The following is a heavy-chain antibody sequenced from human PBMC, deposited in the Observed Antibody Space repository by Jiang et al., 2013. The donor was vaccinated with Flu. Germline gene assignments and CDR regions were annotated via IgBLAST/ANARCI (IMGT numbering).Heavy chain of an antibody. Sequence: LVQPGRSLRLSCTASGFSFGGYAVNWLRQAPGKGLEWVGFIRNKLYRGTTDYAASVKGRFTISRDDSKSIAYLQMSSLKTEDTAVYYCTRDLVRDIILIPATYFDYWGQGALVTVSS. CDR3: TRDLVRDIILIPATYFDY. CDR1: GFSFGGYA. D-gene: IGHD2-8*01. V-gene: IGHV3-49*03. J-gene: IGHJ4*02. CDR2: IRNKLYRGTT.